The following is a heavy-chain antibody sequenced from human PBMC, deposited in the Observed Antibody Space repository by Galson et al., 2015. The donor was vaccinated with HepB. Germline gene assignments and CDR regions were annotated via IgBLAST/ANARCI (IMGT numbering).Heavy chain of an antibody. D-gene: IGHD3-22*01. J-gene: IGHJ4*02. CDR2: IWYDGSNK. Sequence: SLRLSCAASGFTFSSYGMHWVRQAPGKGLEWVAVIWYDGSNKYYADSVKGRFTISRDNSKNTLYLQMNSLRAEDTAVYYCARGSLYDSSGYLDYWGQGTLVTVSS. CDR1: GFTFSSYG. CDR3: ARGSLYDSSGYLDY. V-gene: IGHV3-33*08.